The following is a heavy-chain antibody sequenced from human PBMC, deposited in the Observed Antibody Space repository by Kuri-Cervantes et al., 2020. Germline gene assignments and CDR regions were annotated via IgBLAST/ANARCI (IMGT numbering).Heavy chain of an antibody. CDR2: ISWNSGSI. V-gene: IGHV3-9*01. Sequence: SLRLSCAASGFTFDDYAMHWVRQAPGKGLEWASGISWNSGSIGYADSVKGRFTISRDNAKNSLHLQMNSLRAEDTALYYCARGYSYGYYYYGMDVWGQGTTVTVSS. J-gene: IGHJ6*02. CDR3: ARGYSYGYYYYGMDV. CDR1: GFTFDDYA. D-gene: IGHD5-18*01.